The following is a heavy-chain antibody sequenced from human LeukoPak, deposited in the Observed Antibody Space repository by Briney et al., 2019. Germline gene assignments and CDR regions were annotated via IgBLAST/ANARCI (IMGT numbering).Heavy chain of an antibody. D-gene: IGHD3-22*01. CDR1: GFTFSSYW. V-gene: IGHV3-7*01. J-gene: IGHJ4*02. CDR2: IKQDGSEK. Sequence: GGSLRLSCAASGFTFSSYWMSWVRQAPGKGLEWVANIKQDGSEKYHVNSMKGRFTISRDNDKNSLYLQMNSLRAEDPAVYYCARVITGYYYDSSGYYGDYWGQGTLVTVSS. CDR3: ARVITGYYYDSSGYYGDY.